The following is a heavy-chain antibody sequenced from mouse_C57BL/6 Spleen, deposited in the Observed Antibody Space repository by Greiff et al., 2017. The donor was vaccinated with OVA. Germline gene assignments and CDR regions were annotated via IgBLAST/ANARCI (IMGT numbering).Heavy chain of an antibody. CDR2: IYPSDSET. Sequence: VQLQQPGAELVRPGSSVKLSCKASGYTFTSYWMDWVKQRPGQGLEWIGNIYPSDSETHYNQKFKDKATLTVDKSSSTAYMQLSSLTSEDSAVYYCASHYDYEGFAYWGQGTLVTVSA. J-gene: IGHJ3*01. CDR1: GYTFTSYW. CDR3: ASHYDYEGFAY. D-gene: IGHD2-4*01. V-gene: IGHV1-61*01.